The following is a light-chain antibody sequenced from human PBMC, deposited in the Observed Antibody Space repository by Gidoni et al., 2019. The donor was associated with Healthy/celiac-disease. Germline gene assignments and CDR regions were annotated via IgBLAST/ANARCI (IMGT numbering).Light chain of an antibody. CDR2: DAS. CDR1: QDISNY. J-gene: IGKJ2*01. CDR3: QQYDNLPPH. Sequence: DIQMTQSPSSLSASVGDRVTITCQASQDISNYLNWYHQKPGKAPKLLIYDASNFETGVPSRFSGSGSVTDFTFTISSLQPEDIATYFCQQYDNLPPHFGQGTKLEIK. V-gene: IGKV1-33*01.